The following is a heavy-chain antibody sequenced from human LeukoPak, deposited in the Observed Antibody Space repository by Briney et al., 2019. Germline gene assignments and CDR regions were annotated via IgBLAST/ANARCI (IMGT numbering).Heavy chain of an antibody. D-gene: IGHD3-16*01. CDR2: IIPIFGTA. CDR3: VRDRMITFGGEGYFDY. Sequence: ASVKVSCKASGGTFSSYAISWVRQAPGQGLEWMGGIIPIFGTANYAQKFQGRVTITADESTSTAYMELSSLRSEDTAVYYCVRDRMITFGGEGYFDYWGQGTLVTVSS. V-gene: IGHV1-69*13. J-gene: IGHJ4*02. CDR1: GGTFSSYA.